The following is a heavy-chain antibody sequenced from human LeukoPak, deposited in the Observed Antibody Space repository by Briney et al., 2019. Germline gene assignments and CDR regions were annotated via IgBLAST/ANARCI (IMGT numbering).Heavy chain of an antibody. J-gene: IGHJ3*02. CDR2: INPNSGGT. CDR1: GYTFTGYY. CDR3: ARCNSPTDAFDI. Sequence: ASVKVSCKASGYTFTGYYMHWVRQAPGQGLEWMGWINPNSGGTNYAQKFQGRVTMTTDTSTSTAYMELRSLRSDDTAVYYCARCNSPTDAFDIWGQGTMVTVSS. D-gene: IGHD4-23*01. V-gene: IGHV1-2*02.